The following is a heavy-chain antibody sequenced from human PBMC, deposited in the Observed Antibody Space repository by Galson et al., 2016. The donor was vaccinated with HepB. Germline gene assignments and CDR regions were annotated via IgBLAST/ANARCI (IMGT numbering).Heavy chain of an antibody. D-gene: IGHD1-7*01. J-gene: IGHJ6*02. CDR3: ARARELRDYYYYYYGMDV. Sequence: TLSLTCAVSGGSISSAGYSWSWIRQPPGKGLEWIGYIYHSGSTYYNPSLNSRVTISIDRSKNQFSLKLSSVTASDTALYYCARARELRDYYYYYYGMDVWGQGTTVTVSS. V-gene: IGHV4-30-2*01. CDR1: GGSISSAGYS. CDR2: IYHSGST.